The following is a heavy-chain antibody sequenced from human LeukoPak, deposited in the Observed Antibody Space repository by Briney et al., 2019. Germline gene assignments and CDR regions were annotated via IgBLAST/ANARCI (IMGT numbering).Heavy chain of an antibody. J-gene: IGHJ4*02. V-gene: IGHV3-9*01. CDR2: ISWNSGSI. Sequence: PGGSLRLSCAASGFTLDDYAMHWVRHAPGKGVEWVSGISWNSGSIGYADSVKGRFTISRGNAKNSLYLQMNSLRAEDTALYYCAKDIATGNRLYYFDYWGQGTLVTVSS. D-gene: IGHD1-14*01. CDR3: AKDIATGNRLYYFDY. CDR1: GFTLDDYA.